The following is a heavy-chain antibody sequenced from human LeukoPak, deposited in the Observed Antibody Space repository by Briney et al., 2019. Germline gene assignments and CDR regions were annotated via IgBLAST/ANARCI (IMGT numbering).Heavy chain of an antibody. CDR2: ISGSGGST. V-gene: IGHV3-23*01. J-gene: IGHJ5*02. CDR1: GFTFSSYA. CDR3: AKEAYSSGWYGEENWFDP. D-gene: IGHD6-19*01. Sequence: GGSLRLSCAASGFTFSSYAMSWVRQAPGKGLEWVSAISGSGGSTYYADSVKGRFTISRDNSKNTLYLRMNSLRAEDTAVYYCAKEAYSSGWYGEENWFDPWGQGTLVTVSS.